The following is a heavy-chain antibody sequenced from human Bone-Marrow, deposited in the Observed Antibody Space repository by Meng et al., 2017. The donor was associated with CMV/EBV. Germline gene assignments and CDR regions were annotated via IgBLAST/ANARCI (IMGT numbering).Heavy chain of an antibody. V-gene: IGHV4-34*01. CDR3: ARGNSSPWYYYYGMDV. Sequence: GSLRLSCAVYNESVNTYHWSWIRQPPGKGLEWIGEIKNTGISNYNPSLKSRVTISVDTSKNQFSLRLSSVTAADTAVYYCARGNSSPWYYYYGMDVWGQGTTVTVSS. CDR2: IKNTGIS. J-gene: IGHJ6*02. CDR1: NESVNTYH. D-gene: IGHD6-13*01.